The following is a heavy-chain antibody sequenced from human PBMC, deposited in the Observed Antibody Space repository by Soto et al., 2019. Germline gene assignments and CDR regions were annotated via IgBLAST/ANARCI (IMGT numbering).Heavy chain of an antibody. CDR1: GFTFDDYA. V-gene: IGHV3-9*01. CDR2: INWNSGSI. CDR3: ARDSPHCSGGSCYSIYYYGMDV. J-gene: IGHJ6*02. Sequence: EVQLVESGGGLVQPGRSLRLSCAASGFTFDDYAMHWVRQVPGKGLEWVSGINWNSGSIGYGDSVKGRFAISRDNAKNSLHLQMNSLSAEDTAFYYCARDSPHCSGGSCYSIYYYGMDVWGQGTTVTVSS. D-gene: IGHD2-15*01.